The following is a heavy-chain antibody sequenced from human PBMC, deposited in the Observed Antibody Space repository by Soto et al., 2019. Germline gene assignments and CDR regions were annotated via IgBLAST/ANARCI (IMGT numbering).Heavy chain of an antibody. CDR2: INPSSGGT. CDR1: GYTFTGYY. J-gene: IGHJ5*02. D-gene: IGHD1-26*01. Sequence: ASVKVSCKASGYTFTGYYIHWVRQAPGQGLEWMGWINPSSGGTDYAQKFQGRVTMTRDTSINTAYMELSRLRSDDTAVFYCARGGLVAAKVLWFEPLGQGTLVIVS. CDR3: ARGGLVAAKVLWFEP. V-gene: IGHV1-2*02.